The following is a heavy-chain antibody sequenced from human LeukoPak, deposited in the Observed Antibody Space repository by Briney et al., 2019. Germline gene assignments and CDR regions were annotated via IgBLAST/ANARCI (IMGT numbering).Heavy chain of an antibody. J-gene: IGHJ6*03. Sequence: SVKVSCKASGGTFSSYAIIWVRQAPAQGLEWMGGIIPIFGTANYAQKFQGRVTITTDESTSTAYLELSSLRTEDTAVYYCAARDPDTAMVDPYYYYYMDVWGKGTTVTVSS. D-gene: IGHD5-18*01. CDR1: GGTFSSYA. V-gene: IGHV1-69*05. CDR3: AARDPDTAMVDPYYYYYMDV. CDR2: IIPIFGTA.